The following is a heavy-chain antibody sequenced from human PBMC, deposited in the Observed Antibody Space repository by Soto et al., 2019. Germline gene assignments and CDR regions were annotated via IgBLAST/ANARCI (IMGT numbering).Heavy chain of an antibody. D-gene: IGHD6-13*01. CDR3: ARGIPGYSSSWYGS. CDR2: INRGGST. V-gene: IGHV4-34*01. CDR1: GGSFSGHD. J-gene: IGHJ5*01. Sequence: PSETLSLTCAVYGGSFSGHDWSWIRQPPGKGLEWIGEINRGGSTNYNPSLKSRTTISVDTSKSQFSLKLTSVTATDTAVYYCARGIPGYSSSWYGSWGQGTLVTVSS.